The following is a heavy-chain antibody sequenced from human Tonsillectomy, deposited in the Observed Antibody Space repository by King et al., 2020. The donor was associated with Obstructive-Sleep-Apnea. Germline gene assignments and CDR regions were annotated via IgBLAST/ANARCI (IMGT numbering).Heavy chain of an antibody. Sequence: VQLVESGGGLVKPGGSLRLSCAASGFTFSDAYMSWVRQAPGKGLEWVGRIKSNIDGGTTDHAAPVKGRFTISRDDSKDTLYLQMNSLKTEDTAVYYCTTLSFRSKDYWGQGTLVTVSS. V-gene: IGHV3-15*01. D-gene: IGHD3-3*02. CDR2: IKSNIDGGTT. J-gene: IGHJ4*02. CDR3: TTLSFRSKDY. CDR1: GFTFSDAY.